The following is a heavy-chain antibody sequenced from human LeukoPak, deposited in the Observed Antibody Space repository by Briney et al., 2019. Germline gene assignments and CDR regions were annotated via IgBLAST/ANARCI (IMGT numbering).Heavy chain of an antibody. V-gene: IGHV3-33*01. D-gene: IGHD3-16*02. Sequence: GGSLRLSCAASGFTFSSYGMHWVRQAPGKGLEWVAVIWYDGSNKYYADSVKGRFTISRDNSKNTLYLQMNSLRAEDTAVYYCARGGPFLGELSFYSHYWGQGTLVTVSS. CDR3: ARGGPFLGELSFYSHY. J-gene: IGHJ4*02. CDR1: GFTFSSYG. CDR2: IWYDGSNK.